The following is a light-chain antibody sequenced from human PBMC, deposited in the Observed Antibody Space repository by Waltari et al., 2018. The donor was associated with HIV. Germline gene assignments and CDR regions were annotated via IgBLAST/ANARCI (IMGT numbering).Light chain of an antibody. CDR1: QGISSY. CDR3: QQLNSYPLT. CDR2: AAS. J-gene: IGKJ4*01. V-gene: IGKV1-9*01. Sequence: DIQFTQSPSFLSTSVGDRVTITCRASQGISSYLAWYQQKPGKSPQLLIYAASTLQSGVPSRFSGSGSGTEFTLTISSLQPEDFATYYCQQLNSYPLTFGGGTKVDIK.